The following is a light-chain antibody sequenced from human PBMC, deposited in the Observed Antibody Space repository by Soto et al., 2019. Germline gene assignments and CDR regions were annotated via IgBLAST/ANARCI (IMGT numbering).Light chain of an antibody. Sequence: QSALTQPASVSGSPGQSITISCTGTSSDVGGYNFVSWYQQHPGKAPKLMIYEVINRPSGVSNRFSGSKAGNTASLTISGLQAEDEADYYCISYTSSRIYVVFGGGTQLTVL. CDR1: SSDVGGYNF. CDR2: EVI. V-gene: IGLV2-14*01. CDR3: ISYTSSRIYVV. J-gene: IGLJ2*01.